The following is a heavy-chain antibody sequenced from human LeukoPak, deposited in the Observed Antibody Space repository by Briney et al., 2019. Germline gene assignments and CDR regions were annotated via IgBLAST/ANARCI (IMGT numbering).Heavy chain of an antibody. CDR3: ARHLRLWQNWFDP. J-gene: IGHJ5*02. V-gene: IGHV5-51*01. D-gene: IGHD5-18*01. CDR1: GYTFTSHW. CDR2: IYPGDSDT. Sequence: GESLKISCKGSGYTFTSHWIGWVRQMPGKGPEWIGIIYPGDSDTRYSPSFQGQVTISADKSISTAYLQWSSLKASDTAMYYCARHLRLWQNWFDPWGQGTLVTVSS.